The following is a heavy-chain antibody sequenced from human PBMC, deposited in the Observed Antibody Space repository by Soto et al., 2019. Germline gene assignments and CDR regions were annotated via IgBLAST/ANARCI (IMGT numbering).Heavy chain of an antibody. CDR2: IYYSGST. J-gene: IGHJ4*02. CDR3: ARVGAYYGSGSSLKFDY. V-gene: IGHV4-59*01. Sequence: SETLSLTCTVSGGSISSYYWSWIRQPPGKGLEWIGYIYYSGSTNYNPSLKSRVTISVDTSKNQFSLKLSSVTAADTAVYYCARVGAYYGSGSSLKFDYWGQGTLVTVS. CDR1: GGSISSYY. D-gene: IGHD3-10*01.